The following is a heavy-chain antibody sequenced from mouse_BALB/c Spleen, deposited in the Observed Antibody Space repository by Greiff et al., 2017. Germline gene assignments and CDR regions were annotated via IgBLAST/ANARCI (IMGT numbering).Heavy chain of an antibody. CDR1: GYSITSDYA. D-gene: IGHD1-1*01. V-gene: IGHV3-2*02. CDR3: ASDYGSSFAWFAY. J-gene: IGHJ3*01. CDR2: ISYSGST. Sequence: EVQRVESGPGLVKPSQSLSLTCTVTGYSITSDYAWNWIRQFPGNKLEWMGYISYSGSTSYNPSLKSRISITRDTSKNQFFLQLNSVTTEDTATYYCASDYGSSFAWFAYWGQGTLVTVSA.